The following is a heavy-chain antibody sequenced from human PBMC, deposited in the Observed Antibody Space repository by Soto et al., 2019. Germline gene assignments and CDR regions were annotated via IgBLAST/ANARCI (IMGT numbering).Heavy chain of an antibody. D-gene: IGHD6-13*01. CDR2: IYYSGST. CDR3: ARHKGRGEQQLEYFQH. V-gene: IGHV4-39*01. J-gene: IGHJ1*01. Sequence: QLQLQESGPGLVKPSETLSLTCTVSGGSISSSSYYWGWIRQPPGKGLEWIGSIYYSGSTYYNPSLKSRVTISVDTSKNQFSLKLSSVTAADTAVYYCARHKGRGEQQLEYFQHWGQGTLVTVSS. CDR1: GGSISSSSYY.